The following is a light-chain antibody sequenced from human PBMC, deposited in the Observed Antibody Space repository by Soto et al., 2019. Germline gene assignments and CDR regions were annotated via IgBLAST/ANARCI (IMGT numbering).Light chain of an antibody. Sequence: ENVLTQSPGTLSLSPGERATLSCRASQSISSSFLAWYQQKPGQAPRLLIYGVSSRATGIPDRFSGSGSGTDFTLTISRLEPEDFAVYYCQQYGSSPWTFGQRTKVDLK. CDR1: QSISSSF. CDR2: GVS. V-gene: IGKV3-20*01. CDR3: QQYGSSPWT. J-gene: IGKJ1*01.